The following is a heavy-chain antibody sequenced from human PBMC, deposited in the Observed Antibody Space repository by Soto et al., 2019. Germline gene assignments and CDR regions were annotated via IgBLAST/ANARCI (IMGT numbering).Heavy chain of an antibody. J-gene: IGHJ3*02. CDR2: IIPIFGTA. CDR3: ARDRIQLWPPDAFDI. V-gene: IGHV1-69*13. D-gene: IGHD5-18*01. CDR1: GGTFSSYA. Sequence: SVKVSCKASGGTFSSYAISWVRQAPGQGLEWMGGIIPIFGTANYAQKFQGRVTITADESTSTAYMELSSLRSEDTAVYYCARDRIQLWPPDAFDIWGQGTMVTVSS.